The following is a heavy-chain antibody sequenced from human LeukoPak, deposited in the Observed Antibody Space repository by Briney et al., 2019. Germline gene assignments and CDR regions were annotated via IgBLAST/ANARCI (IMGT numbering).Heavy chain of an antibody. CDR1: GYSISSGFY. J-gene: IGHJ4*02. V-gene: IGHV4-38-2*01. CDR2: MYHSGST. Sequence: PSETLSLTCGVSGYSISSGFYWGWIRQPPGMALEWIGNMYHSGSTYYNPSLKSRVTISIDTSKNQFSLKLTSVTAADTAVYYCARIGSFSSADYWGQGTLVTVSS. D-gene: IGHD6-19*01. CDR3: ARIGSFSSADY.